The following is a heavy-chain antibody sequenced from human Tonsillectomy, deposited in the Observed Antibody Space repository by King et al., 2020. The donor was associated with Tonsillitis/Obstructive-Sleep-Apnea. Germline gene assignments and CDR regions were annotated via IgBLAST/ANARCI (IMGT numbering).Heavy chain of an antibody. CDR3: ARDLGYCSSGNCYYFDY. V-gene: IGHV3-30*04. J-gene: IGHJ4*02. CDR1: GFTFSSYA. CDR2: ISFDGSYK. Sequence: QVQLVESGGGVVQPGRSLRLSCAASGFTFSSYAMHWVRQAPGKGLEWAAVISFDGSYKYYADSVKGRFTISRDNSKNTLYLQMNSLRAEDTAVYYCARDLGYCSSGNCYYFDYWGQGTLVTVSS. D-gene: IGHD2-15*01.